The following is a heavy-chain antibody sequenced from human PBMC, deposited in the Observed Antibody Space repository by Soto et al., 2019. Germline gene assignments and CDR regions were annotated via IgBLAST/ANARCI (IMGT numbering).Heavy chain of an antibody. CDR1: GFIFSSFW. D-gene: IGHD3-10*01. CDR3: AREGSLGLDV. CDR2: INGDGASL. J-gene: IGHJ6*02. V-gene: IGHV3-74*03. Sequence: EVRLVASGGGLVKPGGSLRLSCAASGFIFSSFWMHWVRQGPGKGLEWVSRINGDGASLAYAESVKGRFSISRDNVKNTLHLQMNSLGVDDTAVYFCAREGSLGLDVWGRGTTVTVSS.